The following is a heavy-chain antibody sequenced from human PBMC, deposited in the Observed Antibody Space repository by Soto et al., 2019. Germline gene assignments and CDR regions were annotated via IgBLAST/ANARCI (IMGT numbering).Heavy chain of an antibody. D-gene: IGHD1-7*01. CDR2: IIPIFGTA. V-gene: IGHV1-69*01. J-gene: IGHJ4*02. CDR3: ATAAGITGTTWRYFDY. Sequence: QVQLVQSGAEVKKPGSSVKVSCKASGGTFSSYAISWVRQAPGQGLEWMGGIIPIFGTANYAQKFQGRVMITADESTSTAYMELSSLRSEDTAVYYCATAAGITGTTWRYFDYWGQGTLVTVSS. CDR1: GGTFSSYA.